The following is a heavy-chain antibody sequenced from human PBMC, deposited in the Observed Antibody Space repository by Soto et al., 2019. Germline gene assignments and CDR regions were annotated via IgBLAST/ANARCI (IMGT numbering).Heavy chain of an antibody. CDR3: NTDRSYWLLFHEYGMDV. J-gene: IGHJ6*02. V-gene: IGHV3-15*07. CDR1: SVSNAW. Sequence: SVSNAWMNWVRQAPGKGLEWVGRIKSKTDGGTADYAAPVKGRFTISRDDSKNTLYLQINSLKPEDTAVYYCNTDRSYWLLFHEYGMDVWGQGTTVTVSS. CDR2: IKSKTDGGTA. D-gene: IGHD1-26*01.